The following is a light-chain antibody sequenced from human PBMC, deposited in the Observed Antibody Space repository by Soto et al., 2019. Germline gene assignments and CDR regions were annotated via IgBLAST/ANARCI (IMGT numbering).Light chain of an antibody. CDR3: CSYAASSTLL. CDR1: SSDVGSYNL. Sequence: QSALTQPASVSGSPGQSITISCTGTSSDVGSYNLVSWYQQHPGKAPKLMIYEVSKRPSGVSNRFSGYKSGNTASLTISGLQAEDEADYYCCSYAASSTLLFGGGTELTVL. CDR2: EVS. J-gene: IGLJ2*01. V-gene: IGLV2-23*02.